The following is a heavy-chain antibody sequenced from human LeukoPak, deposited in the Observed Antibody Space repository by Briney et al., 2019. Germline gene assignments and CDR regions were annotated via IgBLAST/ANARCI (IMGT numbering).Heavy chain of an antibody. CDR2: IYYSGST. CDR3: ARAEWIQLWWDWFDP. CDR1: GGSISSGDYY. Sequence: SETLSLTCTVSGGSISSGDYYWSWIRQPPGKGLEWIGYIYYSGSTYYNPSLKSRVTISVDTSKNQFSLKLSSVTAADMAVYYCARAEWIQLWWDWFDPWGQGTLVTVSS. J-gene: IGHJ5*02. V-gene: IGHV4-30-4*08. D-gene: IGHD5-18*01.